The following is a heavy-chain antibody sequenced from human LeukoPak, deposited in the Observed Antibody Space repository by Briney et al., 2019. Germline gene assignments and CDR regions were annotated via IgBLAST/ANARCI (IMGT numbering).Heavy chain of an antibody. CDR3: ARGGVGATTYVWFDP. J-gene: IGHJ5*02. D-gene: IGHD1-26*01. CDR1: GFTFDDYA. CDR2: ISWNSGTI. V-gene: IGHV3-9*03. Sequence: GGSLRLSCAASGFTFDDYAMHWVRQAPGKGLEWVSGISWNSGTIGYADSVKGRFTISRDNAKNSLYLQMNSLRDDDMALYYCARGGVGATTYVWFDPWGQGTLVTVSS.